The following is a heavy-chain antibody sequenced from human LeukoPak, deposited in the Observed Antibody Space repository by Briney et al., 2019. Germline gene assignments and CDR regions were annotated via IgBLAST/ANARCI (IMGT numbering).Heavy chain of an antibody. J-gene: IGHJ4*02. D-gene: IGHD3-10*01. Sequence: GGSLRLSCAASGFTFSNYWMSWVRQAPGKGREWVANIKQDGSEKYYVDSVKGRFTISRDDAKNSLYLQMNSLRAEDTAVYYCARDPRGVPCDYWGQGTLVTVSS. V-gene: IGHV3-7*03. CDR3: ARDPRGVPCDY. CDR2: IKQDGSEK. CDR1: GFTFSNYW.